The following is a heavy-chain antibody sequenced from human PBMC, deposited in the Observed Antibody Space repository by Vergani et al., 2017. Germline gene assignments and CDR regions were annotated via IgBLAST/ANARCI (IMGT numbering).Heavy chain of an antibody. D-gene: IGHD1-7*01. CDR2: ISYDGSNK. J-gene: IGHJ5*02. CDR3: ARAEGNWNYDWFDP. Sequence: QVQLVESGGGVVQPGRSLRLSCAASGFTFSSYAMPWVRQAPGKGLEWVAVISYDGSNKYYADSVKGRFTISRDNSKNTLYLQMNSLRAEDTAVYYCARAEGNWNYDWFDPWGQGTLVTVSS. CDR1: GFTFSSYA. V-gene: IGHV3-30-3*01.